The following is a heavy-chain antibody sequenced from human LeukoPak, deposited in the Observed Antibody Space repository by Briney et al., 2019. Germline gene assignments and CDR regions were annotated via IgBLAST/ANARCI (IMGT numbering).Heavy chain of an antibody. CDR1: GGSLSTYY. CDR2: IYYTGST. D-gene: IGHD1-20*01. J-gene: IGHJ4*02. V-gene: IGHV4-59*08. CDR3: ARVITATTREDS. Sequence: SETLSLTCTVSGGSLSTYYWSWIRQPPGKGLEWIGYIYYTGSTYYNPSLKSRVTMAVDTSKNQFSLKLISVTAADTAVYYCARVITATTREDSWGQGTLVTVSS.